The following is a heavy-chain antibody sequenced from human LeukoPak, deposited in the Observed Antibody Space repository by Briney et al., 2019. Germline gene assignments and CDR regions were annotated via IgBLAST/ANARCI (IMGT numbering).Heavy chain of an antibody. Sequence: PGGSLRLSCAASGFTFSSYEMNWVRQAPGKGLEWVSYISSSSSNIYYADSVKGRFTISRDNARNSLYLQMNSLRDEDTAVYYCARLDYYGSGSYFDYWGQGTLVTVSS. V-gene: IGHV3-48*03. CDR1: GFTFSSYE. D-gene: IGHD3-10*01. J-gene: IGHJ4*02. CDR2: ISSSSSNI. CDR3: ARLDYYGSGSYFDY.